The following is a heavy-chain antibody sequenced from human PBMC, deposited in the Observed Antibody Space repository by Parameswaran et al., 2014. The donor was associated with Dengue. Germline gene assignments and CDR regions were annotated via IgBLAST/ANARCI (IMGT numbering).Heavy chain of an antibody. D-gene: IGHD2-2*02. CDR2: ISGSGGST. CDR3: AKGGVVPAAIAYYYYGMDV. J-gene: IGHJ6*02. Sequence: GSLRLSCAASGFTFSSYAMSWVRQAPGKGLEWVSAISGSGGSTYYADSVKGRFTISRDNSKNTLYLQMNSLRAEDTAVYYCAKGGVVPAAIAYYYYGMDVWGQGTTVTVSS. V-gene: IGHV3-23*01. CDR1: GFTFSSYA.